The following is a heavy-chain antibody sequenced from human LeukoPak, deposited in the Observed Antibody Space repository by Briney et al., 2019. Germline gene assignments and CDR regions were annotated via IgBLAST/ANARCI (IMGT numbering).Heavy chain of an antibody. CDR3: AKGYGSGLYYFDY. CDR1: GFTFSNYP. J-gene: IGHJ4*02. CDR2: ISSDGNNK. D-gene: IGHD3-10*01. Sequence: GGSLRLSCAASGFTFSNYPMHWVRQAPGKGLEWVAVISSDGNNKYYADSVKGRFTISRDNSKNTLYPQMNGLRAEDTAVYYCAKGYGSGLYYFDYWGQGTLVTVSS. V-gene: IGHV3-30-3*01.